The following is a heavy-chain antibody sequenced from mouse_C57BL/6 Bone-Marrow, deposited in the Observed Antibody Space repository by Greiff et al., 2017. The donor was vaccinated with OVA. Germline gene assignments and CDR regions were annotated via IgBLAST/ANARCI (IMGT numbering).Heavy chain of an antibody. D-gene: IGHD2-2*01. Sequence: EVMLVESGGGLVQPGGSLKLSCAASGFTFSDYYMYWVRQTPEKRLEWVAYISNGGGSTYYPDTVKGRFTISRDNAKNTLYLQMSRLKSEDTAMYYCARRRGVTTGDAMDYWGQGTSVTVSS. CDR2: ISNGGGST. J-gene: IGHJ4*01. CDR3: ARRRGVTTGDAMDY. V-gene: IGHV5-12*01. CDR1: GFTFSDYY.